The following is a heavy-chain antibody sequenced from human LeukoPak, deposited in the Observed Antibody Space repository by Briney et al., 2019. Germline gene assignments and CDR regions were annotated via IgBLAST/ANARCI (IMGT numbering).Heavy chain of an antibody. Sequence: ASVKVSCKASGYTFTSYGISWVRQAPGQGLEWMGWISAYNGNTNYAQKLQGRVTMTTDKSTSTAYMELSSLRSEDTAVYYCARDEPPYYDILTGYGGMDVWGQGTTVTVSS. CDR2: ISAYNGNT. V-gene: IGHV1-18*01. J-gene: IGHJ6*02. CDR3: ARDEPPYYDILTGYGGMDV. CDR1: GYTFTSYG. D-gene: IGHD3-9*01.